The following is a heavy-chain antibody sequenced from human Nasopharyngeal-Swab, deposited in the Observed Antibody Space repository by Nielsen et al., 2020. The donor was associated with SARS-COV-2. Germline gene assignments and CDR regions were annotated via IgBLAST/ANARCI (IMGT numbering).Heavy chain of an antibody. V-gene: IGHV4-34*01. J-gene: IGHJ6*03. D-gene: IGHD2-21*02. CDR3: ARAGDLTAYYSYYMDV. CDR1: GGSFSGYY. CDR2: VNHSGST. Sequence: SETLSLTCAVYGGSFSGYYWSWICQPPGKGLEWIGEVNHSGSTHYNPSLKSRVTISVDTSNNQFSLKLSSVTAADMALYYCARAGDLTAYYSYYMDVWGNGTTVTVSS.